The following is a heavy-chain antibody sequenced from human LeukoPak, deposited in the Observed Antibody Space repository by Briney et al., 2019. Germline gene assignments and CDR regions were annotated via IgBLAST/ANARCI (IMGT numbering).Heavy chain of an antibody. V-gene: IGHV3-66*01. CDR1: GFTVSSNY. CDR3: AREGGFYDSSGYYLTFDY. D-gene: IGHD3-22*01. J-gene: IGHJ4*02. CDR2: IYSGGST. Sequence: GGSLRLSCAASGFTVSSNYMSWVRQAPGKGLEWVSVIYSGGSTYYADSVKGRFTISRDNAKNSLYLQMNSLRAEDTAVYYCAREGGFYDSSGYYLTFDYWGQGTPVTGSS.